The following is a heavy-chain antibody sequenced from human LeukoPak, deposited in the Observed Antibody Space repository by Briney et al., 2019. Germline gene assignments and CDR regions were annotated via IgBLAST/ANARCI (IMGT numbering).Heavy chain of an antibody. CDR3: ARDGKNYYGMDV. CDR2: ISGSGGST. Sequence: GGSLRLSCAASGFTFSSYAMSWVRQAPGKGLERVSAISGSGGSTYYADSVKGRFTISRDNSKNTLYLQMNSLRAEDTAVYYCARDGKNYYGMDVWGQGTTVTVSS. CDR1: GFTFSSYA. D-gene: IGHD1-1*01. J-gene: IGHJ6*02. V-gene: IGHV3-23*01.